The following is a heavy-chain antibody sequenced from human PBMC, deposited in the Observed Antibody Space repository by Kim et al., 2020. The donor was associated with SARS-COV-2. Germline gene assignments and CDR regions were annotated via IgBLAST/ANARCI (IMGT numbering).Heavy chain of an antibody. J-gene: IGHJ3*01. CDR1: GGSFSSHA. D-gene: IGHD2-21*01. Sequence: SVKVSCRASGGSFSSHAISWVRQAPGQGLEWVGEISHMFGAAKYAQELQGRPTITADMSPSTTNTEMGSLTSDATAIFFCSRKREPNYPGVDSRGQGT. V-gene: IGHV1-69*06. CDR3: SRKREPNYPGVDS. CDR2: ISHMFGAA.